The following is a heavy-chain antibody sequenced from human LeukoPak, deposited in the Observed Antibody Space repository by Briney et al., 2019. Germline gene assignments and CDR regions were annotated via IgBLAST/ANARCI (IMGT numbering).Heavy chain of an antibody. CDR3: AKDSGWLRFHY. CDR2: ISPSGDIT. V-gene: IGHV3-23*01. D-gene: IGHD5-12*01. J-gene: IGHJ4*02. CDR1: GFTFSNYG. Sequence: TGGSLRLSCAGYGFTFSNYGMNWVRQAAGKGLEWVSGISPSGDITYYVDSVKGRSTISRDNSKNTFYLQTNSLRAEDTAVYYCAKDSGWLRFHYWGQGTLVTVSS.